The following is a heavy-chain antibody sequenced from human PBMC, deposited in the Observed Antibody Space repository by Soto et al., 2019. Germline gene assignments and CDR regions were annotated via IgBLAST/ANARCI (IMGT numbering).Heavy chain of an antibody. V-gene: IGHV1-18*01. Sequence: QVQLVQSGAEVKKPGASVKGSCKASGYTFASFGITWGRQAPGQGLEWMGWISPYNGKTNYAQKLQGRVTRTTDTSTSTAYMELRSLRSDDTAVYYCASDPPPPAYWGQGTLVTVSS. CDR2: ISPYNGKT. J-gene: IGHJ4*02. CDR3: ASDPPPPAY. CDR1: GYTFASFG. D-gene: IGHD2-2*01.